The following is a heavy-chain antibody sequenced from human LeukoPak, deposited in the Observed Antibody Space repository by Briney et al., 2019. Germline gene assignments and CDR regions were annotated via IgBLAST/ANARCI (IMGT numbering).Heavy chain of an antibody. V-gene: IGHV4-59*01. CDR2: IYYSGST. J-gene: IGHJ4*02. D-gene: IGHD3-9*01. CDR1: GGFISSYY. Sequence: SETLSLTCTVSGGFISSYYWSWIRQPPGKGLEWIGYIYYSGSTNYNPSLKSRVTISVDTSKNQFSLKLSSVTAADTAVYYCARVGYGYDMTPDYWGQGTLVTVSS. CDR3: ARVGYGYDMTPDY.